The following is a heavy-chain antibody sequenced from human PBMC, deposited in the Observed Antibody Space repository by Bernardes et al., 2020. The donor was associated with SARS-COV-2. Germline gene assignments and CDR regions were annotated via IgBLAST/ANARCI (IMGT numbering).Heavy chain of an antibody. J-gene: IGHJ6*02. CDR1: GFSLSTNGMS. CDR2: IDWDDDK. CDR3: AREDKRSHRGVMDV. Sequence: SGPTLVKPTQTLTLTCTFSGFSLSTNGMSVTWIRQPPGKALEWLARIDWDDDKYYSTSLKTRLTISKDTSKNQVVLRMTNMDPVDTATYYCAREDKRSHRGVMDVWGQGTTVTVSS. D-gene: IGHD1-1*01. V-gene: IGHV2-70*11.